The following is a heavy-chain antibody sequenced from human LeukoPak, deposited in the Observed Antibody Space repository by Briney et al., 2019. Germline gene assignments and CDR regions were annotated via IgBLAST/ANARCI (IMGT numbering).Heavy chain of an antibody. Sequence: GGSLRLSCAASGFTFSSYGMHWVRQAPGKGLEWVAVISYDGSNKYYADSVKGRFTISRDNSKNTLYLQMNSLRAEDTAVYYCAKDFRSGIVVALDYWSQGTLVTVSS. D-gene: IGHD1-26*01. CDR1: GFTFSSYG. CDR2: ISYDGSNK. J-gene: IGHJ4*02. CDR3: AKDFRSGIVVALDY. V-gene: IGHV3-30*18.